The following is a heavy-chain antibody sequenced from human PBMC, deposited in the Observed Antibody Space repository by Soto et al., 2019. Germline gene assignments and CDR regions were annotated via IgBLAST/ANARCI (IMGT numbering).Heavy chain of an antibody. CDR1: GFTFSSYG. V-gene: IGHV3-30*18. D-gene: IGHD3-10*01. CDR2: ISYDGSNK. J-gene: IGHJ6*02. CDR3: AKDQSTDYGSGSYRFHYYYYGMDV. Sequence: QVQLVESGGGVVQPGRSLRLSCAASGFTFSSYGMHWVRQAPGKGLEWVAVISYDGSNKYYADSVKGRFTISRDNSKNTLYLQMNSLRAEDTAVYYCAKDQSTDYGSGSYRFHYYYYGMDVWGQGTTVTVSS.